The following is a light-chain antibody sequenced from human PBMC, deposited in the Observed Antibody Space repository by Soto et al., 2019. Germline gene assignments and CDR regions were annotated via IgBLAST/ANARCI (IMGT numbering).Light chain of an antibody. J-gene: IGKJ1*01. CDR2: GAS. CDR3: QHYGNSPT. V-gene: IGKV3-20*01. Sequence: EIVLTQSPGTLSLSPGDGATLSCRASQSVSSGYLAWYQQKPGQAPRLLIYGASRRAGGIPDRFSGRGSGTDFTLSISRLEPEDFAVYWCQHYGNSPTFGQGTRVQIK. CDR1: QSVSSGY.